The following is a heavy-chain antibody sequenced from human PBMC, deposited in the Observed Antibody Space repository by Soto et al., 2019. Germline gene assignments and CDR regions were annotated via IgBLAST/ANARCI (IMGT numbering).Heavy chain of an antibody. Sequence: PSETLSLTCTVSGGSISSYYWSWIRQPPGKGLEWIGYIYYSGSTNYNPSLKSRVTISVDTSKNQFSLKLSSVTAADTAVYYCARWAVTVGGYYFDYWGQGTLVTVSS. V-gene: IGHV4-59*01. CDR1: GGSISSYY. J-gene: IGHJ4*02. D-gene: IGHD1-20*01. CDR2: IYYSGST. CDR3: ARWAVTVGGYYFDY.